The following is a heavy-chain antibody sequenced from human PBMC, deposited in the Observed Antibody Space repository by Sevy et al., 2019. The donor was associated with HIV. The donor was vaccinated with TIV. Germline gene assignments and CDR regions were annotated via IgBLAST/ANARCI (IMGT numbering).Heavy chain of an antibody. Sequence: ASVKVSCKASGYTFTGYYMHWVRQAPGQGLEWMGWINPNSGGTNYAQKFQGRVTMTRDTSISTAYMELSRLRSDDTAVYYCARVQRYSSSSGEDYWGQGTLVTVSS. CDR2: INPNSGGT. CDR1: GYTFTGYY. D-gene: IGHD6-6*01. J-gene: IGHJ4*02. CDR3: ARVQRYSSSSGEDY. V-gene: IGHV1-2*02.